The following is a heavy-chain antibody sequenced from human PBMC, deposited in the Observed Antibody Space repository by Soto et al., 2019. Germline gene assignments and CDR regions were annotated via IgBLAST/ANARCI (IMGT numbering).Heavy chain of an antibody. CDR2: IYYSGST. CDR3: ARALSRPDSFHMDV. Sequence: SETLSLTCTVSGGSISSGGYYWSWIRQHPGKGLEWIGYIYYSGSTYYNPSLKSRVTISVDTSKNQFSLKLSSVTAADTAVYYCARALSRPDSFHMDVWGKGTTVTVSS. CDR1: GGSISSGGYY. D-gene: IGHD2-2*01. J-gene: IGHJ6*03. V-gene: IGHV4-31*03.